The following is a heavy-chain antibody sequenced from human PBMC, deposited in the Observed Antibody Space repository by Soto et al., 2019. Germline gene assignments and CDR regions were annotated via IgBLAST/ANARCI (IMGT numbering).Heavy chain of an antibody. J-gene: IGHJ4*02. Sequence: SETLSLTCTVSGGSVSSGSHYWSWIRQPPGKRLEWVGYVYYSGSTNYNPSLQSRVTISVDTSKNQFSLKLSSVTAADTAVYYCARAAGDRNYFDYWGQGTLVTVSS. D-gene: IGHD2-21*01. CDR1: GGSVSSGSHY. V-gene: IGHV4-61*01. CDR2: VYYSGST. CDR3: ARAAGDRNYFDY.